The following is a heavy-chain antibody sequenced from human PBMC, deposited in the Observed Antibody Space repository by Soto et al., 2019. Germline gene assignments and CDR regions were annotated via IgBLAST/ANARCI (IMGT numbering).Heavy chain of an antibody. CDR1: GYTFTSYA. Sequence: GASVKVSCKASGYTFTSYAMHWVRQAPGQRLEWMGWINAGNGNTKYSQKFQGRVTITRDTSASTAYMALSSLRSEDTAVYYCARGGSSSPWAYYYYMDVWGKGTTVTVSS. D-gene: IGHD6-6*01. J-gene: IGHJ6*03. CDR2: INAGNGNT. V-gene: IGHV1-3*01. CDR3: ARGGSSSPWAYYYYMDV.